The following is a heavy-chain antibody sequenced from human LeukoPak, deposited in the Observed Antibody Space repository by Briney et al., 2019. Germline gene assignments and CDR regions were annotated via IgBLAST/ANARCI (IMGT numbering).Heavy chain of an antibody. Sequence: GGSLRLSCAASGFTFSSYWMSWVRQAPGKGLEWVANIKQDGSEKYYVDSVKGRFSISRDNAKDSLYLQMNSLRAEDTAVYYCARAAAGILYYYYYYGMDVWGQGTTVTVSS. CDR3: ARAAAGILYYYYYYGMDV. J-gene: IGHJ6*02. CDR2: IKQDGSEK. D-gene: IGHD6-13*01. V-gene: IGHV3-7*04. CDR1: GFTFSSYW.